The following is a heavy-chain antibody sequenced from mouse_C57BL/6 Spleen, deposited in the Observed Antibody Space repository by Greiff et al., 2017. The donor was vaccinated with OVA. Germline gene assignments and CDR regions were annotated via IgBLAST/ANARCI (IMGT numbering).Heavy chain of an antibody. CDR2: ISSGGDYI. Sequence: EVKVEESGEGLVKPGGSLKLSCAASGFTFSSYAMSWVRQTPEKRLEWVAYISSGGDYIYYADTVKGRFTISRDNARNTLYLQMSSLKSEDTAMYYCTIANWDDGYFDYWGQGTTLTVSS. CDR1: GFTFSSYA. CDR3: TIANWDDGYFDY. J-gene: IGHJ2*01. D-gene: IGHD4-1*01. V-gene: IGHV5-9-1*02.